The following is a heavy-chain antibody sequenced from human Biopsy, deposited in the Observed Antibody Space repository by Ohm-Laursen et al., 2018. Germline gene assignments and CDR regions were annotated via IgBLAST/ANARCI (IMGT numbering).Heavy chain of an antibody. J-gene: IGHJ4*02. Sequence: SLRPSCAASGFTFSIYGMHWVRQAPGKGLEWVAAIWYDGSNKNYADSVKGRFTISRDNSKNTLYLQMNSLRGEDTAVYYCAKCMTGGSNYYFHHCGQGTLVTVSS. V-gene: IGHV3-33*06. D-gene: IGHD2-8*01. CDR1: GFTFSIYG. CDR3: AKCMTGGSNYYFHH. CDR2: IWYDGSNK.